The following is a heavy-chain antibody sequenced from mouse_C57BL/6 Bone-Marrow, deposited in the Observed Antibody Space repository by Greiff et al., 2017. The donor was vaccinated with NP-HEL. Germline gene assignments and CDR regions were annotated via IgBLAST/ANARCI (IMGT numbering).Heavy chain of an antibody. D-gene: IGHD4-1*01. V-gene: IGHV3-1*01. CDR2: ISYSGST. CDR3: ARGWDAYYAMDY. Sequence: EVQLVESGPGMVKPSQSLSLTCTVTGYSITSGYDWHWIRHFPGNKLEWMGYISYSGSTNYNPSLKSRISITHDTSKNHFFLKLNSVTTEDTATYYCARGWDAYYAMDYWGQGTSVTVSS. CDR1: GYSITSGYD. J-gene: IGHJ4*01.